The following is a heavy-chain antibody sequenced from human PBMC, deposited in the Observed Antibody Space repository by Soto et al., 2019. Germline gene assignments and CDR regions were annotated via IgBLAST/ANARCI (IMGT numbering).Heavy chain of an antibody. CDR2: ISYDRSDK. D-gene: IGHD3-22*01. CDR3: ARDYYKYYDSSGYYRSPAY. J-gene: IGHJ4*02. CDR1: GFTFSDYA. Sequence: GGSLRLSCAASGFTFSDYAMHWVRQAPGKGLEWVALISYDRSDKDYADSVKGRFTISRDNSRNTLFLQMNSLRAEDTAVYYCARDYYKYYDSSGYYRSPAYWGQGTLVTVSS. V-gene: IGHV3-30-3*01.